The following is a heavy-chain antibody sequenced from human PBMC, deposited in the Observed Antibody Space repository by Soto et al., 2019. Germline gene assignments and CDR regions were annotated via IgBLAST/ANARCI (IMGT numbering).Heavy chain of an antibody. J-gene: IGHJ6*02. CDR1: GYTFTGYY. CDR2: INPETGGK. V-gene: IGHV1-2*02. CDR3: ARERFQVISDGMDV. D-gene: IGHD2-21*01. Sequence: GASVKVSCKASGYTFTGYYVHWVREAPGQGLEWMGWINPETGGKSYAQKFQGRVTLSRDTSINTAYLELSSLRFDDAAVYFCARERFQVISDGMDVWGQGTTVTVSS.